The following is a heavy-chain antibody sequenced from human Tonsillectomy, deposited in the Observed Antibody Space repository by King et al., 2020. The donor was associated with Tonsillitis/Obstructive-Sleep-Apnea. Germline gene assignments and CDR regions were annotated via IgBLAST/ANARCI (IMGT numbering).Heavy chain of an antibody. Sequence: TLKESGPTLVKPTQTLTLTCTFSGFSLSTSVVGVGWILQPPGKALEWLALIYWDDDKRYSPSLKSRLTITKDTSKNQVVLTMPNMDPVDTATYYCAHRGYCSGGSCYPEYWGQGTLVTVSS. J-gene: IGHJ4*02. D-gene: IGHD2-15*01. V-gene: IGHV2-5*02. CDR3: AHRGYCSGGSCYPEY. CDR1: GFSLSTSVVG. CDR2: IYWDDDK.